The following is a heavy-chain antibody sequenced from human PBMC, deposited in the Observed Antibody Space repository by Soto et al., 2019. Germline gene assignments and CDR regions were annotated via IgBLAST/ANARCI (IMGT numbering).Heavy chain of an antibody. Sequence: EVQLAESGAGLVKPGGSLRLSCTASGLDFDDAWLTWVRQAPGKGLEWVGHIKSKFAGGTTDYAAPVQGRFFISRDDSKRTSHLQMNSLKTEDTARYFCTTGSLDWGRGTLVTVSS. CDR3: TTGSLD. CDR2: IKSKFAGGTT. V-gene: IGHV3-15*01. J-gene: IGHJ4*02. CDR1: GLDFDDAW.